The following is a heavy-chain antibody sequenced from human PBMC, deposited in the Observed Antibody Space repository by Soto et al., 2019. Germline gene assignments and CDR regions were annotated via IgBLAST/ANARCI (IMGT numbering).Heavy chain of an antibody. V-gene: IGHV1-18*01. CDR2: ISTYNGDT. Sequence: GASVKVSCKASGYTFTTYGITWLRQAPGQGPEWMGWISTYNGDTNYAQKLQGRVTMTTDTSTSTAYMELSSLRSEDTAVYYCARRHGFMVMVDYYGMDVWGQGTTVTVSS. CDR3: ARRHGFMVMVDYYGMDV. J-gene: IGHJ6*02. D-gene: IGHD5-18*01. CDR1: GYTFTTYG.